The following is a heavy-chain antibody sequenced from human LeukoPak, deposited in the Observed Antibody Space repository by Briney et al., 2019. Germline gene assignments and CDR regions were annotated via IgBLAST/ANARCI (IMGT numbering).Heavy chain of an antibody. J-gene: IGHJ4*02. Sequence: GGSLRLSCAASGFTFSSYSMNWVRQAPGKGLEWASSISSSSSYIYYADSVKGRFNISRDNAKNSLYLQMNSLRAEDTAVYYCARDPMVRGVIRYFDYWGQGTLVTVSS. V-gene: IGHV3-21*01. D-gene: IGHD3-10*01. CDR2: ISSSSSYI. CDR1: GFTFSSYS. CDR3: ARDPMVRGVIRYFDY.